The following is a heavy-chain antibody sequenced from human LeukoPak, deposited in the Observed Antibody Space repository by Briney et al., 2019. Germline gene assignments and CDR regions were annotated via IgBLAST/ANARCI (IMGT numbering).Heavy chain of an antibody. D-gene: IGHD2/OR15-2a*01. CDR3: VKSMGSIDFDY. V-gene: IGHV3-23*01. Sequence: PGGSLRLSCAASGFTFSGFAMSWVRQAPGKGLAWVSAISGSGDTTYYADSVKGRFTISRDNSKNTVYLQMNSLRAEDTALYYCVKSMGSIDFDYWGQGSLVTVSS. J-gene: IGHJ4*02. CDR2: ISGSGDTT. CDR1: GFTFSGFA.